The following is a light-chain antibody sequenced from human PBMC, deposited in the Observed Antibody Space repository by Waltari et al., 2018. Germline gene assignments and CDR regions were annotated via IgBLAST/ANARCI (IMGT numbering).Light chain of an antibody. V-gene: IGKV3-11*01. CDR3: QQRANWPPLT. J-gene: IGKJ4*01. CDR2: EAS. Sequence: EVVLTQSPATLSLSPGERATLSCRASQSVYNFLAWYQQKPGQAPRLLIYEASQRATRIPARFSGSGSGTDFTLTISNLEPEDVAVYYCQQRANWPPLTFGGGTKVEIK. CDR1: QSVYNF.